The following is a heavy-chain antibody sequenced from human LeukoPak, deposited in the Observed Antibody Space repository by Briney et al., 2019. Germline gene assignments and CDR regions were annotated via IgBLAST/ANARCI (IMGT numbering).Heavy chain of an antibody. V-gene: IGHV1-69*13. D-gene: IGHD6-19*01. CDR3: ARQGTYSSAIGMGY. J-gene: IGHJ4*02. Sequence: GASVTVSCKASGGTFSSYAISWVRQAPGQGLEWMGGIIPIFGTANYAQKFQGRVTITADESTSTAYMELSSLRSEDTAVYYCARQGTYSSAIGMGYWGQGTLVTVSS. CDR1: GGTFSSYA. CDR2: IIPIFGTA.